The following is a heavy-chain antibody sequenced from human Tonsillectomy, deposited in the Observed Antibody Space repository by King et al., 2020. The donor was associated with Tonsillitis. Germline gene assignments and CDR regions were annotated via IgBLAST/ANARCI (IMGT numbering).Heavy chain of an antibody. D-gene: IGHD3-22*01. CDR2: LNPNNGGT. V-gene: IGHV1-2*02. J-gene: IGHJ4*02. CDR3: ARDSYYDGSGYSDS. CDR1: GYTFTDYY. Sequence: VQLVESGAEVKKPGASVKVSCKASGYTFTDYYMHWVRQAPGQGLEWMGWLNPNNGGTNFAQKFQGRVTMTRETSISTAYMALSRLRSNDTAVYYCARDSYYDGSGYSDSWGQGTLVTVSS.